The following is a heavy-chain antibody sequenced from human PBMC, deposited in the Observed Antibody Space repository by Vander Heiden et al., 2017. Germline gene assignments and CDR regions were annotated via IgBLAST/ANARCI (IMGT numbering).Heavy chain of an antibody. CDR1: GFTLSRYS. Sequence: EVQLVESGGGLVQPGGSLRLSCPASGFTLSRYSMNWVRQAPGKGLDWISYISSSSTTIYYADSVKGRFTISRDNAKNSLYLQMNSLRAEDTAVYYCAREGGSDYFDYWGQGTLVTVSS. CDR3: AREGGSDYFDY. D-gene: IGHD1-26*01. V-gene: IGHV3-48*01. CDR2: ISSSSTTI. J-gene: IGHJ4*02.